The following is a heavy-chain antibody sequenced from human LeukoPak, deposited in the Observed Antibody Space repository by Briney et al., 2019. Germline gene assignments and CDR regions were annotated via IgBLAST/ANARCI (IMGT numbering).Heavy chain of an antibody. V-gene: IGHV4-39*01. CDR3: ARQYAPGYSSGWYRYWYFDL. Sequence: ASETLSLTCTVSGGSISSSSYYWGWLRQPPGKGLEWIGSIYYSGSTYYNPSLKSRVTISVDTSKNQFSLKLSSVTDADTAVYYCARQYAPGYSSGWYRYWYFDLWGRGTLVTVSS. CDR2: IYYSGST. D-gene: IGHD6-19*01. J-gene: IGHJ2*01. CDR1: GGSISSSSYY.